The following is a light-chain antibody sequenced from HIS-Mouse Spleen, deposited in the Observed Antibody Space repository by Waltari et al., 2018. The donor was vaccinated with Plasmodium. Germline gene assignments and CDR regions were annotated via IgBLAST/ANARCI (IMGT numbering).Light chain of an antibody. CDR2: EVS. V-gene: IGLV2-14*01. CDR1: SSDVGGYNY. CDR3: SSYTSSSTLLYV. Sequence: QSALTQPASVSGSPGQSITISCTGTSSDVGGYNYVSWYQQHPGKAPKLMIYEVSNRPSGVSNRFSGSKSGNTASLTISGLQAKDEADYYCSSYTSSSTLLYVFGTGTKVTVL. J-gene: IGLJ1*01.